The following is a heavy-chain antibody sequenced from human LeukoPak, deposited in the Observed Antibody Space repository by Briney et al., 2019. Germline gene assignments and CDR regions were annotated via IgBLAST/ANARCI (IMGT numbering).Heavy chain of an antibody. J-gene: IGHJ4*02. Sequence: GASVKVSCKASGYTFTGYYMHWVRQAPGQGLEWMGWINPNSGGTNYAQKFQGRVTMTRDTSISTAYMELSRLRSDDTAVYYCARVPTSTIDYGGETNQGAVDYWGQGTLVTVSS. CDR2: INPNSGGT. D-gene: IGHD4-23*01. V-gene: IGHV1-2*02. CDR3: ARVPTSTIDYGGETNQGAVDY. CDR1: GYTFTGYY.